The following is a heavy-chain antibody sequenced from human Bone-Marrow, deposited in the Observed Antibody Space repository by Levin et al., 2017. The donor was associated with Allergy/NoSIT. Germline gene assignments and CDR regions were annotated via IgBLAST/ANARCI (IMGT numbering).Heavy chain of an antibody. D-gene: IGHD5-18*01. Sequence: SCAASEFTFSNYWMHWVRQAPGKGLVWVSRISSDGASTTYADSVKGRFTISRDNAKNTLHLQMNSLRGEDTAIYYCARGGYSYAYYYGFDVWGQGTTVTVSS. V-gene: IGHV3-74*01. CDR1: EFTFSNYW. J-gene: IGHJ6*02. CDR2: ISSDGAST. CDR3: ARGGYSYAYYYGFDV.